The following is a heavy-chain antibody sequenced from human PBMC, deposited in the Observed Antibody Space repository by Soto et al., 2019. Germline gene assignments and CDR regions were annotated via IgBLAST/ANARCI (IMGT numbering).Heavy chain of an antibody. CDR2: IYKGGGT. V-gene: IGHV3-53*01. CDR1: GFTVNSHY. Sequence: HPGGSLRLSCAASGFTVNSHYMSWVRQGPGKGLEWVSVIYKGGGTFYADSVKGRFTTSRDNSKNTVFLQMNSLRAEDTAVYYCASTRDSGTSYYFDYWGQGTLVTVSS. J-gene: IGHJ4*02. D-gene: IGHD1-26*01. CDR3: ASTRDSGTSYYFDY.